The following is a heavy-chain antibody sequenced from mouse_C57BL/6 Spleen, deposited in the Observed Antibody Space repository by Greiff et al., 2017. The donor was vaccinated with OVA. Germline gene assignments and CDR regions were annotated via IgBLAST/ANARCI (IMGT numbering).Heavy chain of an antibody. V-gene: IGHV1-59*01. CDR3: ARYDYYGSSYVKFDY. D-gene: IGHD1-1*01. CDR1: GYTFTSYW. CDR2: IDPSDSYT. J-gene: IGHJ2*01. Sequence: QVQLKQPGAELVRPGTSVKLSCKASGYTFTSYWMHWVKQRPGQGLEWIGVIDPSDSYTNYNQKFKGKATLTVDTSSSTAYMQLSSLTSEDSAVYYCARYDYYGSSYVKFDYWGQGTTLTVSS.